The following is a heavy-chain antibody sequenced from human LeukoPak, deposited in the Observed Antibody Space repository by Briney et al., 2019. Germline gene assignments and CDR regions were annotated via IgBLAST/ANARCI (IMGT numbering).Heavy chain of an antibody. Sequence: GSLRLSCAASGFTFSSYGMSWIRQPPGKGLEWIGEINHSGSTNYNPSLKSRVTISVDTSKNQFSLKLSSVTAADTAVYYCARKDGTGRYGGFDYWGQGTLVTVSS. CDR3: ARKDGTGRYGGFDY. V-gene: IGHV4-34*01. CDR2: INHSGST. CDR1: GFTFSSYG. J-gene: IGHJ4*02. D-gene: IGHD3-10*01.